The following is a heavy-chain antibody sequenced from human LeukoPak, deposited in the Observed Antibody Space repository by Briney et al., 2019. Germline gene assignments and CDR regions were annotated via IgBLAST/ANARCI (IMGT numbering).Heavy chain of an antibody. D-gene: IGHD2-15*01. Sequence: GGSLRLSCAASGFTFSSHGMHWVRQAPGKGLEWVAVIGNDGSHKYYGDSVQGRFTISRDNSWNTLYLQINSLRPEDTAVYYCARDPGYCSGGSCSHWGQGTLVTVSS. V-gene: IGHV3-30*03. J-gene: IGHJ4*02. CDR1: GFTFSSHG. CDR2: IGNDGSHK. CDR3: ARDPGYCSGGSCSH.